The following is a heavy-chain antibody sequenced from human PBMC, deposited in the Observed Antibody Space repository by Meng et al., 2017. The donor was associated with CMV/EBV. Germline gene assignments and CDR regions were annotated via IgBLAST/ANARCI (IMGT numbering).Heavy chain of an antibody. CDR3: ARARWDSSSDY. CDR1: GYTFTGYY. J-gene: IGHJ4*02. CDR2: INPNSGGT. V-gene: IGHV1-2*02. Sequence: ASVKVSCKASGYTFTGYYMHWVRQAPGQGLEWMGWINPNSGGTNYAQKFQGRVTMTRDTSTSTAYMELRSLRSDDTAVYYCARARWDSSSDYWGQGTLVTVSS. D-gene: IGHD6-6*01.